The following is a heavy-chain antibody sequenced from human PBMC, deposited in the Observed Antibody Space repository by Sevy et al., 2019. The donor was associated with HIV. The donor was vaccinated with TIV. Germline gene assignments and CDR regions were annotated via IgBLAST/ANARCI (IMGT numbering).Heavy chain of an antibody. V-gene: IGHV4-39*01. CDR2: IYHSGST. Sequence: SETLSLTCTVSGGSISSSSYYWGWIRQPPGKGLEWIGSIYHSGSTYYNPSLKSRGTISVDTSKNQFSLKLSSVTAADTAVYYCARHHSEYHFWSGQQSGNAFDIWGQGTMVTVSS. CDR3: ARHHSEYHFWSGQQSGNAFDI. J-gene: IGHJ3*02. D-gene: IGHD3-3*01. CDR1: GGSISSSSYY.